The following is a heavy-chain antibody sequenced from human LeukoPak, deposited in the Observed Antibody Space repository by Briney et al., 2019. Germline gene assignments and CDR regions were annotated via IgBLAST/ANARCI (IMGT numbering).Heavy chain of an antibody. CDR1: GYTFTSYA. D-gene: IGHD5-24*01. CDR2: ITPSGGT. Sequence: ASVKVSCKASGYTFTSYAIHWVRQAPGQGREWRGWITPSGGTNYPQKFQGRVAITWDTSITTAYMDLSRLTSDDTAVYYCARDRYGDGFAHLDYWGQGALVTVSS. J-gene: IGHJ4*02. V-gene: IGHV1-2*02. CDR3: ARDRYGDGFAHLDY.